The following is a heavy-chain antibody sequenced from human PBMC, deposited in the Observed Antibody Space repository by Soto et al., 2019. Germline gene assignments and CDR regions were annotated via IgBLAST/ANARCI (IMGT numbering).Heavy chain of an antibody. J-gene: IGHJ4*02. CDR3: GRPGDILTGYYSY. CDR2: IDPSDSYT. CDR1: GYSFTSYW. V-gene: IGHV5-10-1*01. D-gene: IGHD3-9*01. Sequence: PGYSLKISCKGSGYSFTSYWISWVRQMPGKGLEWMGRIDPSDSYTNYSPSFQGHVTISADKSISTAYLQWSSLKASDTAMYYCGRPGDILTGYYSYWGQGTLVNVSS.